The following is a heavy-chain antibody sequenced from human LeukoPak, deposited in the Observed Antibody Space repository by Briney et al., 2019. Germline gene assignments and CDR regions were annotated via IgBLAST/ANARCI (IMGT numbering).Heavy chain of an antibody. CDR1: GGSISSSSYY. J-gene: IGHJ4*02. D-gene: IGHD1-1*01. V-gene: IGHV4-39*01. Sequence: SETLSLTCTVSGGSISSSSYYWGWIRQPPGKGLEWIGSIYYSGSTYYNPSLKSRVTISVDTSKNQFSLKLSSVTAADTAVYYCARTTRHYDYWGQGTLVTGSS. CDR2: IYYSGST. CDR3: ARTTRHYDY.